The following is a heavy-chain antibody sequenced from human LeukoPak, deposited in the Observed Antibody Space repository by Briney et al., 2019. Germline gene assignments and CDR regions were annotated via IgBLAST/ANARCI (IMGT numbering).Heavy chain of an antibody. V-gene: IGHV3-66*01. CDR2: IYSGGST. Sequence: GGSLRLSCAASGFTVSSNYMSWVRQAPGKGLEWVSVIYSGGSTYYADSVKGRFTISRDNSKNTLYLQMNSLRAEDTAAYYCARDKEQQLGSFDYWGQGTLVTVSS. CDR1: GFTVSSNY. CDR3: ARDKEQQLGSFDY. D-gene: IGHD6-13*01. J-gene: IGHJ4*02.